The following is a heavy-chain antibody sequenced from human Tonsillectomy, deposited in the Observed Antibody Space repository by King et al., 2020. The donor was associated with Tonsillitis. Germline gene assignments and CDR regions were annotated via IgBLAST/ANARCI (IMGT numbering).Heavy chain of an antibody. D-gene: IGHD3-22*01. V-gene: IGHV3-30*04. CDR3: ARDPKQSYYYDSRASWRHYYYHGMDD. Sequence: VQLVESGGGVVQPGRSLRLSCAASGFTFSSYAMHWVRQAPGKGLEWVALISDDGSNKYYADSVKGRFTISRDNSKNTLYLQISSLRPEDTAAYYCARDPKQSYYYDSRASWRHYYYHGMDDWGQGTTVTVSS. CDR1: GFTFSSYA. CDR2: ISDDGSNK. J-gene: IGHJ6*02.